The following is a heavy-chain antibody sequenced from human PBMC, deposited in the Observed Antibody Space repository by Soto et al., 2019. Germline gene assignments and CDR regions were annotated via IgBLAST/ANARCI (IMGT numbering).Heavy chain of an antibody. CDR3: ARVGFDWLLQKDYYYYYMDV. V-gene: IGHV3-7*01. D-gene: IGHD3-9*01. CDR1: GFTFSSYW. Sequence: PGGSLRLSCAASGFTFSSYWMSWVRQAPGKGLEWVANIKQDGSEKYYVDSVKGRFTISRDNAKNSLYLQMNSLRAEDTAVYYCARVGFDWLLQKDYYYYYMDVWGKGTTVTVSS. J-gene: IGHJ6*03. CDR2: IKQDGSEK.